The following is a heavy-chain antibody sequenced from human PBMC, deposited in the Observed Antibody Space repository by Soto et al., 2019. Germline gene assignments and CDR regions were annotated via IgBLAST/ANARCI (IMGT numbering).Heavy chain of an antibody. CDR3: AKSEDDSNAYVGYFDY. CDR1: GFTFSDYG. Sequence: PGGSLRLSWAASGFTFSDYGMHWVRQVPGKGPEWLAVISYDGTTQYYADPVKGRFTISRDNFKNTLHLQINSLRGEDTAVYYCAKSEDDSNAYVGYFDYWGQGTMVTVS. V-gene: IGHV3-30*18. J-gene: IGHJ4*02. D-gene: IGHD3-22*01. CDR2: ISYDGTTQ.